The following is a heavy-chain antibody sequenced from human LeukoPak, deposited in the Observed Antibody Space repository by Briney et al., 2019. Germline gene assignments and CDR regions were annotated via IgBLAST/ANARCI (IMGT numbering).Heavy chain of an antibody. CDR1: GGSISSGGYS. J-gene: IGHJ4*02. CDR3: ARTLTYCSGGSCDPSFDY. Sequence: SQTLSLTCAVSGGSISSGGYSWSWIRQPPGKGLEWIGYIYHSGSTYYNPSLKSRVTISVDRSKNQFSLKLSSVTAADTAVYYCARTLTYCSGGSCDPSFDYWGQGTLVTVSS. D-gene: IGHD2-15*01. V-gene: IGHV4-30-2*01. CDR2: IYHSGST.